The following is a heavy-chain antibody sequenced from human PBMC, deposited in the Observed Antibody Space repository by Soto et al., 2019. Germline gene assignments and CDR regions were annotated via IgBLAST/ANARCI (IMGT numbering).Heavy chain of an antibody. D-gene: IGHD3-22*01. V-gene: IGHV1-2*02. CDR3: ARDYYDSSGYYYGNWFDP. Sequence: ASVKVSCKASGYTFTGYYMHWVRQAPGQGLEWMGWINPNSGGTNYAQKFQGRVTMTRDTSISTAYMELSRLRSDDTAVYYCARDYYDSSGYYYGNWFDPWGQGTLVTVSS. CDR2: INPNSGGT. CDR1: GYTFTGYY. J-gene: IGHJ5*02.